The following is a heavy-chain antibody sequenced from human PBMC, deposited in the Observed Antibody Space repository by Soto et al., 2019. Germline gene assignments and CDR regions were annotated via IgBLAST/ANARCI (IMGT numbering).Heavy chain of an antibody. Sequence: SVKVSCKASGGTLSSYTISWVRQAPGQGLEWMGRIIPILGIANYAQKFQGRVTITADKSTSTAYMGLSSLRSEDTAVYYCARGGSSFLADAFDIWGQGTMVTVSS. D-gene: IGHD6-6*01. CDR1: GGTLSSYT. J-gene: IGHJ3*02. CDR2: IIPILGIA. CDR3: ARGGSSFLADAFDI. V-gene: IGHV1-69*02.